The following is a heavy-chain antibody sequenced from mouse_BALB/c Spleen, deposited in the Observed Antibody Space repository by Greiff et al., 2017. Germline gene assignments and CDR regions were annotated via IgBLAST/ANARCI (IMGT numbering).Heavy chain of an antibody. Sequence: EVQLMESGGGLVKPGGSLKLSCAASGFTFSSYAMSWVRQTPEKRLEWVASISSGGSTYYPDSVKGRFTISRDNARNILYLQMSSLRSEDTAMYYCARDYYGSSYFYYWGQGTTLTVSS. CDR1: GFTFSSYA. CDR3: ARDYYGSSYFYY. V-gene: IGHV5-6-5*01. D-gene: IGHD1-1*01. CDR2: ISSGGST. J-gene: IGHJ2*01.